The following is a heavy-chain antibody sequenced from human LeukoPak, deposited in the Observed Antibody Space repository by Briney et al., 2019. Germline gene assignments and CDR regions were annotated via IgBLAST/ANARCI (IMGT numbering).Heavy chain of an antibody. CDR3: ARVTTMIVEDAFDI. D-gene: IGHD3-22*01. Sequence: SETLSLTCTVSGGSISSGSYYWSWIRQPAGEGLXXXGRIYTSGSTNYNPSRKSRVTISVHTSKNQFSLKLSSVTAADTAVYYCARVTTMIVEDAFDIWGQGTMVTVS. J-gene: IGHJ3*02. CDR1: GGSISSGSYY. CDR2: IYTSGST. V-gene: IGHV4-61*02.